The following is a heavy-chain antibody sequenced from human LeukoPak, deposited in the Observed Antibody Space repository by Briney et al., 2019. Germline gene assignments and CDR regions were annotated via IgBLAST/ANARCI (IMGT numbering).Heavy chain of an antibody. D-gene: IGHD4-17*01. CDR1: GYTXTGXY. V-gene: IGHV1-2*02. Sequence: ASVKVSCKASGYTXTGXYMHXVRQXPGQGXEWMGXINPNTGVTNYAQKFQGRVTLTRGTSIITAYMELTRLRSDDTAMYYCARDRTTVTTGYYGMDVWGQGTTLTVSS. CDR3: ARDRTTVTTGYYGMDV. J-gene: IGHJ6*02. CDR2: INPNTGVT.